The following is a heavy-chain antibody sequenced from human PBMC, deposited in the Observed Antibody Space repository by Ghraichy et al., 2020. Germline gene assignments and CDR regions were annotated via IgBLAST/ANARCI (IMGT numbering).Heavy chain of an antibody. J-gene: IGHJ4*02. CDR2: INHSGST. CDR1: GGSFSGYY. V-gene: IGHV4-34*01. D-gene: IGHD3-3*01. Sequence: SETLSLTCAVYGGSFSGYYWSWIRQPPGKGLEWIGEINHSGSTNYNPSLKSRVTISVDTSKNQFSLKLSSVTAADTAVYYCARGPYDFWSGLDYWGPGTLVTVSS. CDR3: ARGPYDFWSGLDY.